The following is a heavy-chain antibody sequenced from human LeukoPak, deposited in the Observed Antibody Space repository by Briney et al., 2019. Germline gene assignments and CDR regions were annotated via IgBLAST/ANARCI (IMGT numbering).Heavy chain of an antibody. V-gene: IGHV4-61*08. Sequence: PSETLSLTCTVSGASVGSAGYYWSWIRQPPGGGLEWIGYVYYIAHTNYNPSLKSRVTMPVNPSKNQFSLKLNSVTAADTAMYYCARTQSQSGSYRYYFGYWGQGTLVTVSS. D-gene: IGHD1-26*01. CDR1: GASVGSAGYY. J-gene: IGHJ4*02. CDR2: VYYIAHT. CDR3: ARTQSQSGSYRYYFGY.